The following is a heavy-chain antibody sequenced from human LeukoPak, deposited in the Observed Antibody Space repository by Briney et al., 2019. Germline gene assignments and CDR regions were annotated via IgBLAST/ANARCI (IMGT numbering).Heavy chain of an antibody. V-gene: IGHV3-30-3*01. Sequence: GGSLRLSCAASGFTFSSYAMHWVRQAPGKGLEWVAVISYDGSNKYYADSVKGRFTISRDNSKNTLYLQMNSLRAEDTAVYYCARDNAPDTAMAYPLRYWGQGTLVTVSS. D-gene: IGHD5-18*01. J-gene: IGHJ4*02. CDR2: ISYDGSNK. CDR3: ARDNAPDTAMAYPLRY. CDR1: GFTFSSYA.